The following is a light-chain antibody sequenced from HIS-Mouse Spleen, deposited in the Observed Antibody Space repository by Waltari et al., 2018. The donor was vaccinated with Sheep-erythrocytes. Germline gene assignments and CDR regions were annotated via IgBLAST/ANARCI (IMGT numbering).Light chain of an antibody. CDR3: QAWDSSTAWNVV. J-gene: IGLJ2*01. CDR2: DVS. CDR1: SSDVGSYNL. Sequence: QSALTQPASVSGSPGQSITISCTGTSSDVGSYNLVSWYQQHPGKAPKLMIYDVSKRPSGVPDRFSGSKSGNTASLTISGLQAEDEADYYCQAWDSSTAWNVVFGGGTKLTVL. V-gene: IGLV2-14*02.